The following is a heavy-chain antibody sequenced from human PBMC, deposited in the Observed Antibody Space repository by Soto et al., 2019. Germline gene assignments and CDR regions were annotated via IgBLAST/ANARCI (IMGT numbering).Heavy chain of an antibody. D-gene: IGHD3-10*01. CDR1: GVSISSGGYY. CDR3: ARVGPYGSGSYPFDY. CDR2: IYYSGST. Sequence: SETLSLTCPVSGVSISSGGYYWSWIRQHPGKGLEWIGYIYYSGSTYYNPSLKSRVTISVDTSKNQFSLKLSSVTAADTAVYYCARVGPYGSGSYPFDYWGQGTLVTVSS. V-gene: IGHV4-31*03. J-gene: IGHJ4*02.